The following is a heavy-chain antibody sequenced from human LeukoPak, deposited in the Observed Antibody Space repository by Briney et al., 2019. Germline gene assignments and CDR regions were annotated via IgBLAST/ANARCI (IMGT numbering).Heavy chain of an antibody. CDR2: MNPNSGYT. CDR3: ARVAGSIDY. V-gene: IGHV1-8*03. Sequence: ASVKVSCKASGYTFTTYDINWVRQATGKGLEWMGWMNPNSGYTGYAQKFQGRVTITRDTSISTAYMELSSLRSEDTAVYYCARVAGSIDYWGQGTLVTVSS. D-gene: IGHD6-19*01. J-gene: IGHJ4*02. CDR1: GYTFTTYD.